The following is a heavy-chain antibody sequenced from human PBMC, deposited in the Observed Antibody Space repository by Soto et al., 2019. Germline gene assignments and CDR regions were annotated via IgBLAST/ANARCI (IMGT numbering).Heavy chain of an antibody. CDR2: ISIGRTPI. J-gene: IGHJ6*02. Sequence: QVQLVESGGGLVKPGGSLRLSCEASGFTFSDYYMSWIRQVPGKGLEWVSYISIGRTPIYYADSVKGRFTISRDNAQNSLYLHMTSLTAEDTALYYCVRGPEELVYYNSIDVWGQGTTVTVS. CDR1: GFTFSDYY. D-gene: IGHD3-10*01. CDR3: VRGPEELVYYNSIDV. V-gene: IGHV3-11*01.